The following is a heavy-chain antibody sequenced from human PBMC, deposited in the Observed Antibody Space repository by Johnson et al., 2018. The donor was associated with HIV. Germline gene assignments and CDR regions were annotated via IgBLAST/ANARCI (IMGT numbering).Heavy chain of an antibody. Sequence: VQLVESGGGLVKPGGSLRLSCAASGFTFSNAWMTWVRQAPGKGLEWVGRIKSKTDGGTSDYAAPVKGRFTISRDDSKNTLNLQMNSLRAEDTAVYYCAKLRWAWGAAFDVWGQGTMVTVSS. CDR1: GFTFSNAW. CDR3: AKLRWAWGAAFDV. J-gene: IGHJ3*01. CDR2: IKSKTDGGTS. V-gene: IGHV3-15*01. D-gene: IGHD4-23*01.